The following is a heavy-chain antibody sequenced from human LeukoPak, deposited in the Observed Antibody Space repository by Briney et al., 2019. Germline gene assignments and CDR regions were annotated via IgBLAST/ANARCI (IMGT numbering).Heavy chain of an antibody. CDR3: ARDLFRLGSGYVL. V-gene: IGHV1-18*01. CDR2: ISAYNGNT. CDR1: GYTFTSYG. Sequence: ASVKVSCKASGYTFTSYGISWVRQAPGQGLEWMGWISAYNGNTNYAQKLQGRVTMTTDTSTSTACMELRSLRSDDTAVYYCARDLFRLGSGYVLWGQGTLVTVSS. J-gene: IGHJ4*02. D-gene: IGHD3-22*01.